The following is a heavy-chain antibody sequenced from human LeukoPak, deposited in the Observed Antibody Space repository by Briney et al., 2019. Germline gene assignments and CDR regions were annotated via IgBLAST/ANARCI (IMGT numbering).Heavy chain of an antibody. Sequence: GGSLRLSCAASGFTFSSYSMNWVRQAPGKGLEWVSYISSSSSTIYYADSVKGRFTISRDNAKNSLFLQMNSLRAEDTALYYCSRDLGTRGSCVNWGQGTLVTVSS. V-gene: IGHV3-48*04. J-gene: IGHJ4*02. CDR1: GFTFSSYS. CDR3: SRDLGTRGSCVN. D-gene: IGHD1-1*01. CDR2: ISSSSSTI.